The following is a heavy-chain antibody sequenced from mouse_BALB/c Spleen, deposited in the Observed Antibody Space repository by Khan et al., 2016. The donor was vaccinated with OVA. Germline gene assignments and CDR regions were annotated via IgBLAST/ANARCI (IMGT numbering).Heavy chain of an antibody. J-gene: IGHJ2*01. CDR3: APAGTGDYFDY. CDR1: GFNIKDTH. CDR2: IDPANDNS. V-gene: IGHV14-3*02. Sequence: VQLRQSGAELVKPGASVKLSCTASGFNIKDTHMHWVKQRPEQGLEWIGRIDPANDNSKYDRRFQGKATITADTPSNTAYLHLSSLTSEDTAVYYCAPAGTGDYFDYWGQGTTLTVSS. D-gene: IGHD4-1*01.